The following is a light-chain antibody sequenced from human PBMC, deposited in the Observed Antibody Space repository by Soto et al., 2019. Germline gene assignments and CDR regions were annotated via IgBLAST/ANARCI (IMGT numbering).Light chain of an antibody. CDR1: SSDVGSYDY. CDR3: SSYAGSNNVV. Sequence: QSALTQPPSASGSPGQSVTISCTGTSSDVGSYDYVSWYQQHPGKAPKLMIYEVSKWPSGVPDRFSGSKSGNTASLTVSGLQAEDEAEYYCSSYAGSNNVVFGGGTKLTVL. J-gene: IGLJ2*01. CDR2: EVS. V-gene: IGLV2-8*01.